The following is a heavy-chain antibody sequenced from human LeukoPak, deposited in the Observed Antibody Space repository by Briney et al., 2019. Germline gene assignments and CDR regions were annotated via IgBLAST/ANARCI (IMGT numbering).Heavy chain of an antibody. Sequence: SETLSLTCAVYGGPFSGYYWSWIRQPPGKGLEWIGEINHSGSTNYNPSLKSRVTISVDTSKNQFSLKLSSVTAADTAVYYCARGLVVVPATTEGWFDPWGQGTLVTVSS. CDR2: INHSGST. J-gene: IGHJ5*02. D-gene: IGHD2-2*01. CDR1: GGPFSGYY. CDR3: ARGLVVVPATTEGWFDP. V-gene: IGHV4-34*01.